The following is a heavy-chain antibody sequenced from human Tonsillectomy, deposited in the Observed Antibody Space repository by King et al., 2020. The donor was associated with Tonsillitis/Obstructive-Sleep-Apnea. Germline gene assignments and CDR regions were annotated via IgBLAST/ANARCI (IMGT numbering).Heavy chain of an antibody. Sequence: QLQESGPGLVKPSETLSLTCTVSGGSISSSSYYWGWIRQPPGKGLEWIGSIYYSGSTYYNPSLKSRVTISVDTSKNQFSLKLSSVTAADTAVYYCARQGGVRGIVVLVAATLTPFDYWGQGTLVTVSS. J-gene: IGHJ4*02. D-gene: IGHD2-15*01. CDR3: ARQGGVRGIVVLVAATLTPFDY. CDR1: GGSISSSSYY. CDR2: IYYSGST. V-gene: IGHV4-39*01.